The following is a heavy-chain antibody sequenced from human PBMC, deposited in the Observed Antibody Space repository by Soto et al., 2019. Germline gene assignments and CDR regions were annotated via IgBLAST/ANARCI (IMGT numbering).Heavy chain of an antibody. Sequence: GASVKVSCKASGYTFTSYGISWVRQAPGQGLEWMGWISAYNGNTNYAQKLQGRVTMTTDTSTSTAYMELRSLRSDDTAVYYCARDGNGQAKYYYGSGSYYRWGQGTLVTVSS. CDR2: ISAYNGNT. D-gene: IGHD3-10*01. V-gene: IGHV1-18*01. J-gene: IGHJ5*02. CDR3: ARDGNGQAKYYYGSGSYYR. CDR1: GYTFTSYG.